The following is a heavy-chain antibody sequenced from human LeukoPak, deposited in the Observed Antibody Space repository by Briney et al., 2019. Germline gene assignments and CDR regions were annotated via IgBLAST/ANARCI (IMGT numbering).Heavy chain of an antibody. V-gene: IGHV1-69*05. D-gene: IGHD3-22*01. CDR3: ARDSPYYYDSSPNWFDP. Sequence: SVKVSCKASGCTFTGYYMHWVRQAPGQGLEWMGRIIPIFGTANYAQKFQGRVTITTDESTSTAYMELSSLRSEDTAVYYCARDSPYYYDSSPNWFDPWGQGTLVTVSS. CDR2: IIPIFGTA. J-gene: IGHJ5*02. CDR1: GCTFTGYY.